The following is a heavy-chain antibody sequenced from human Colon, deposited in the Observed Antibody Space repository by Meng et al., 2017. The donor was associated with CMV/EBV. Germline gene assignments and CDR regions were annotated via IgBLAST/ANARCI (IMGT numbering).Heavy chain of an antibody. CDR2: ISGSGVTT. V-gene: IGHV3-23*01. J-gene: IGHJ4*02. Sequence: WGSLRLSCSASGFTFNDFDMTWVRQAPGKGLEWVSSISGSGVTTYYSDAVKGRFTISRDNSRNTLHLQIHSLRADDTAVYYCAKGADFHDFWSGFDYWGQGAVVTVSS. CDR3: AKGADFHDFWSGFDY. D-gene: IGHD3-3*01. CDR1: GFTFNDFD.